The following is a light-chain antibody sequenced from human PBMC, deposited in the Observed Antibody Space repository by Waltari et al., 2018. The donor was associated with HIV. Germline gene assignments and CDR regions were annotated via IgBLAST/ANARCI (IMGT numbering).Light chain of an antibody. V-gene: IGLV2-14*01. J-gene: IGLJ1*01. Sequence: QSALTQPASVSGSPGQSITISCTGTSSDVGAYYHVSSFQLHPGKAPKLMIYEVSNRPSGVSNRFSGSKSGNTASLTISGLQAEDEADYFCSSYTGSSTLYVFGTGTKVTVL. CDR3: SSYTGSSTLYV. CDR1: SSDVGAYYH. CDR2: EVS.